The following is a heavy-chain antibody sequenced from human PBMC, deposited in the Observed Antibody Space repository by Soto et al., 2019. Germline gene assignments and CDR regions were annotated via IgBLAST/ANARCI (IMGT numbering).Heavy chain of an antibody. D-gene: IGHD6-19*01. Sequence: EVQLVESRGGLVQPGGSLRLSCAASGFTVSSNFMSWVRQAPGKGLEWVSVIYSGGSTYYADSVKGRFTISRHNSKNTLYLQMNSLRAEDTAVYYCARGAGYSSGWYDYWGQGTLVTVSS. CDR3: ARGAGYSSGWYDY. J-gene: IGHJ4*02. CDR1: GFTVSSNF. CDR2: IYSGGST. V-gene: IGHV3-53*04.